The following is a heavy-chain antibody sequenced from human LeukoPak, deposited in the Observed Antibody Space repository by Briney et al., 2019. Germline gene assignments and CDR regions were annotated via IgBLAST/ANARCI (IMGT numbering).Heavy chain of an antibody. D-gene: IGHD6-19*01. CDR1: GFTFSSYG. J-gene: IGHJ4*02. CDR3: AREVGSSGWYGGTNKNQLDY. CDR2: MWYDGSNK. V-gene: IGHV3-33*01. Sequence: GGSLRLSCAASGFTFSSYGMHWVRQAPGKGLEWVAVMWYDGSNKYYADSVKGRFTISRDNSKNTLYLQMNSLRAEDTAVYYCAREVGSSGWYGGTNKNQLDYWGQGTLVTVSS.